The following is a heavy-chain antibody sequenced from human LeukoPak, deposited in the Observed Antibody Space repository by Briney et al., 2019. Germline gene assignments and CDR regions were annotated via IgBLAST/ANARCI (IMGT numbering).Heavy chain of an antibody. Sequence: SETLSLTCTVSGGSISSSSYYWGWIRQPPGKGLEWIGSIYYSGSTYYNPSLKSRVTISVDTSKNQFSLKLSSVTAADTAVYYCARRSTWWDWFDPWGQGTLVTVSS. CDR3: ARRSTWWDWFDP. V-gene: IGHV4-39*01. CDR2: IYYSGST. J-gene: IGHJ5*02. CDR1: GGSISSSSYY. D-gene: IGHD2-15*01.